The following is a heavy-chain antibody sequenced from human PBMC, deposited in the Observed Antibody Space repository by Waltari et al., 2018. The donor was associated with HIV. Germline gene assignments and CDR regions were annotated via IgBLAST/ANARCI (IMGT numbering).Heavy chain of an antibody. D-gene: IGHD3-10*01. J-gene: IGHJ4*02. CDR2: INPNNRGN. CDR1: GYTFTGHY. V-gene: IGHV1-2*02. Sequence: QVQLVQSGAEVKKPGASVKVSCKASGYTFTGHYMHWVRQAPGQGLEWTGWINPNNRGNNYAQRSQGRLTPTGDTSDSRDNMERSSVRSDVTGVYYCARAPLSLISGSDYNETYFDYWDQGPLVTVSS. CDR3: ARAPLSLISGSDYNETYFDY.